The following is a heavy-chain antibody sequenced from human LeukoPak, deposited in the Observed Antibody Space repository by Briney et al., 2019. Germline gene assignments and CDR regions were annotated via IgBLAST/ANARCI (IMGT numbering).Heavy chain of an antibody. V-gene: IGHV3-11*04. CDR1: GFIFSDFY. CDR2: ISDSGRNT. CDR3: ARIIREVTAIIYFDY. D-gene: IGHD2-21*02. J-gene: IGHJ4*02. Sequence: GGSLRLSCSASGFIFSDFYMSWLRLAPGKGLEWVSYISDSGRNTHYAESAKGRFTISRDNAENSVFLQMNSLRAEDTAVYYCARIIREVTAIIYFDYWGQGTLVTVSS.